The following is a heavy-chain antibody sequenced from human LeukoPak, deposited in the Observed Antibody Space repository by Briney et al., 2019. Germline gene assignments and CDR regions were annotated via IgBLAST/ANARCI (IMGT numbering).Heavy chain of an antibody. J-gene: IGHJ6*03. Sequence: SETLSLTCTVSGGSISSSSYYWGWIRQPPGKGLEWIGSIYYSGSTNYNPSLKSRVTISVDTSKNQFSLKLSSVTAADTAVYYCARVPDPPYDILTGYFYYYYYMDVWGKGTTVTVSS. CDR2: IYYSGST. CDR3: ARVPDPPYDILTGYFYYYYYMDV. CDR1: GGSISSSSYY. V-gene: IGHV4-39*07. D-gene: IGHD3-9*01.